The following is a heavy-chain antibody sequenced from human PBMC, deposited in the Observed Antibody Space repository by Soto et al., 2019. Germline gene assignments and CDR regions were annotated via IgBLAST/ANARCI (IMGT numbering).Heavy chain of an antibody. J-gene: IGHJ4*02. Sequence: ETLSIPCTVSGGSVPNSSYSGGWIRQSPGKGLEWIGSVYYSWRSYSKSSVRSRVTISVDTSKNRFSLSLNSVTASDTAVYFCVSQGTTVPTQAYFDYWGPGALVTVYS. CDR3: VSQGTTVPTQAYFDY. V-gene: IGHV4-39*01. CDR1: GGSVPNSSYS. CDR2: VYYSWRS. D-gene: IGHD4-17*01.